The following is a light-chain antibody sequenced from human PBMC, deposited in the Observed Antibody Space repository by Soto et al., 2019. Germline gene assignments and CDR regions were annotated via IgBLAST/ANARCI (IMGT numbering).Light chain of an antibody. CDR1: QSVSSN. Sequence: DIVMTQSPATLSVSPGERATLSCRASQSVSSNLAWYQQKPGQAPRLLIYDVSTRATGVPARFSGSGSGTEFTLTISSLQSADFAVYYCQQYNNWPPWTFGQGTKVDIK. J-gene: IGKJ1*01. CDR2: DVS. V-gene: IGKV3-15*01. CDR3: QQYNNWPPWT.